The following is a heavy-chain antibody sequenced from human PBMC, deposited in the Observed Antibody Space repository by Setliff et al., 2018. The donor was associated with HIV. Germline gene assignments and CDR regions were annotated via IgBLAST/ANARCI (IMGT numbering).Heavy chain of an antibody. D-gene: IGHD3-3*01. Sequence: SETLSLTCSVSGASVNNYYWSWIRQPPGKGLEWIGKINYSGNSYYNPSLNSRVSISVDTSKNQISLHLRSVTAADTAVYYCASERPPMEGWGDYFDYWGQGTLVTVSS. V-gene: IGHV4-59*02. CDR1: GASVNNYY. CDR2: INYSGNS. CDR3: ASERPPMEGWGDYFDY. J-gene: IGHJ4*02.